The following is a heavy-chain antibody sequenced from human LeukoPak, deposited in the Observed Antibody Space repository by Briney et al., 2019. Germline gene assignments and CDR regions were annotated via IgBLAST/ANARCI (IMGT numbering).Heavy chain of an antibody. V-gene: IGHV1-46*01. CDR3: ARSHPANWFDP. J-gene: IGHJ5*02. CDR1: GYSFTNYY. Sequence: ASVKVSCKASGYSFTNYYMHWVRQAPGQGLEWMGIINPSGGSTTYAQKFQDRVTMTRDTSTSTVYMELSSLRSEGTAVYYCARSHPANWFDPWGQGTLVTVSS. CDR2: INPSGGST.